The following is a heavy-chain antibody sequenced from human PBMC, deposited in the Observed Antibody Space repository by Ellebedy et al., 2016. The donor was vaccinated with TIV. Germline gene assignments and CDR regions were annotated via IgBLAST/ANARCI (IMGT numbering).Heavy chain of an antibody. CDR3: RPGHYSDA. Sequence: GGSLRLXXAASGFSLSNSSMSWIRQAPGKGLEWVSTLTADGRSTYFADSVKGRFTISRDNSKNTVYLQMNSLRSEDTAVYYCRPGHYSDAWGQGTLVTGFS. CDR1: GFSLSNSS. J-gene: IGHJ4*02. CDR2: LTADGRST. V-gene: IGHV3-23*01.